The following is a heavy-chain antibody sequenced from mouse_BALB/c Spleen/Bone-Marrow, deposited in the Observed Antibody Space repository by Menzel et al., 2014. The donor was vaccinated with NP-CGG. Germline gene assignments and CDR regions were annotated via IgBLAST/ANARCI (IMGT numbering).Heavy chain of an antibody. CDR2: INPYNDGT. CDR3: AREAAYYGNYEDDY. CDR1: GYTFTSYV. Sequence: VQLQQSGPELVKPGASVKMSCKASGYTFTSYVMHWVKQKPGQGLEWIGYINPYNDGTKYNEKFKGKATLTSDKSSSTAYMELSSLTSEDSAVYYCAREAAYYGNYEDDYWGQGTTLTVSS. V-gene: IGHV1-14*01. J-gene: IGHJ2*01. D-gene: IGHD2-10*01.